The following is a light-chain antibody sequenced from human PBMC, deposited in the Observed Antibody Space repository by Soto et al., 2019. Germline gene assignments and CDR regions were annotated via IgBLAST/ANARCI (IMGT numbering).Light chain of an antibody. J-gene: IGLJ3*02. CDR1: SSDVGNYKY. CDR2: EVS. CDR3: SSYAGSNLWV. Sequence: QSALTQSPSASGSPGQSVTISCTGTSSDVGNYKYVSWYQQHPGKAPKLMIYEVSKQPSGVPDRFSGSKSGNTASLTVSGLQVEDEADYYCSSYAGSNLWVFGGGTQLTVL. V-gene: IGLV2-8*01.